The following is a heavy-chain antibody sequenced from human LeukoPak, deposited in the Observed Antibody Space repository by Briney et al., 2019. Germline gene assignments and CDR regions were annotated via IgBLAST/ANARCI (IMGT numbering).Heavy chain of an antibody. V-gene: IGHV4-59*01. D-gene: IGHD2-15*01. J-gene: IGHJ4*02. Sequence: SETLSLTCTVSGGSIRSYYWSWMRQPPGKGLEWIGYIYYSGSTKYNPSLKSRATISVDTSKNQFSLKLSSVTAADTAVYYCARRDCSGGSCPFDYWGQGTLVTVSS. CDR2: IYYSGST. CDR3: ARRDCSGGSCPFDY. CDR1: GGSIRSYY.